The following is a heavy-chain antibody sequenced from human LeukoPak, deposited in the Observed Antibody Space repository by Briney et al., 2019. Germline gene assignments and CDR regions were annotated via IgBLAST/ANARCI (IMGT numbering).Heavy chain of an antibody. Sequence: SETLSLTCTVSGGSISSHYWSWIRQPPGKGLEWIGYIYYSGSTNYNPSLKSRVTISVDTPKNQFSLKLSSVTAADTAVYYCARGGVVYAKNWFDPWGQGTLVTVSS. J-gene: IGHJ5*02. V-gene: IGHV4-59*11. CDR1: GGSISSHY. CDR2: IYYSGST. CDR3: ARGGVVYAKNWFDP. D-gene: IGHD2-8*02.